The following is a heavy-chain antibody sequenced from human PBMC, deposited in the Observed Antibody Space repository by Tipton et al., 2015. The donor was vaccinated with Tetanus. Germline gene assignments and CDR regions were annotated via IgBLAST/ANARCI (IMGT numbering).Heavy chain of an antibody. Sequence: TLSLTCAVSGGSISRSNWWSWVRQPPGKGLEWIGEIYHSGSTNYNPSLKSRVTISVDKSKNQFSLKLSSVTAADTAVYYCARDYDILTGYRGYGYWGQGTLVTVSS. CDR3: ARDYDILTGYRGYGY. CDR2: IYHSGST. D-gene: IGHD3-9*01. J-gene: IGHJ4*02. CDR1: GGSISRSNW. V-gene: IGHV4-4*02.